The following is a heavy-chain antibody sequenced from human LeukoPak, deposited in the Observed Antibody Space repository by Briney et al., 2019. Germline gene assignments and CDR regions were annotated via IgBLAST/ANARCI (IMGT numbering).Heavy chain of an antibody. J-gene: IGHJ2*01. Sequence: SETLSLTCTVSGGSISSYYWSWIRQPPGKGLEWIGYIYYSGSTNYNPSLKSRVTISVDTSKNQFSLKLSSVTAADTAVYYRARHVYRWSTTVTRSYWYFDLWGRGTLVTVSS. CDR1: GGSISSYY. V-gene: IGHV4-59*08. D-gene: IGHD4-17*01. CDR2: IYYSGST. CDR3: ARHVYRWSTTVTRSYWYFDL.